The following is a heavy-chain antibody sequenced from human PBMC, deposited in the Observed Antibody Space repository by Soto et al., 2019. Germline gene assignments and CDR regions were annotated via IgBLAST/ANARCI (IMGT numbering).Heavy chain of an antibody. V-gene: IGHV3-48*03. J-gene: IGHJ4*02. CDR2: ITSTGSTR. D-gene: IGHD2-8*02. CDR1: GFTFSSYE. Sequence: GGSLRLSCAASGFTFSSYEMNWVRQAPGKGLEWVSDITSTGSTRYYADSVKGRFTISRDNAKNSLYLQMNSLRAEDTAVYYCARGYCTSSACHWNFDYWGQGTLVTVSS. CDR3: ARGYCTSSACHWNFDY.